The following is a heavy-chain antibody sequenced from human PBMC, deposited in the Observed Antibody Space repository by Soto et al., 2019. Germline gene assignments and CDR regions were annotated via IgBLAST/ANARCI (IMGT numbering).Heavy chain of an antibody. J-gene: IGHJ5*01. D-gene: IGHD1-26*01. CDR1: GGSFSGYY. CDR2: INHSGST. V-gene: IGHV4-34*01. Sequence: PSETLSLTCAVYGGSFSGYYWSWIRQPPGKGLEWIGEINHSGSTNYNPSLKSRVTISVDTSKNQFSLKLSSVTAADTAVYYCARGPIVGARGGFGFDSWGQGTLVTAPQ. CDR3: ARGPIVGARGGFGFDS.